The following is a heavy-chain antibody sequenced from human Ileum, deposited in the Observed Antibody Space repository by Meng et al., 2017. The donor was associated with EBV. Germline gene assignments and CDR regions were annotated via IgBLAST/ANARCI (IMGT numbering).Heavy chain of an antibody. CDR3: AQDQNYAGSGSYYVS. V-gene: IGHV3-23*04. CDR1: GFTFGSHA. CDR2: LSGHGGEI. J-gene: IGHJ5*02. D-gene: IGHD3-10*01. Sequence: EVQLGESEGDLVQLRGSLRLSCAASGFTFGSHAMAWVHQAPGKGLEWLSSLSGHGGEISYADSVKGRFTISRDNSRNTVSLQMNSLRAEDTAIYYCAQDQNYAGSGSYYVSWGQGTLVTVSS.